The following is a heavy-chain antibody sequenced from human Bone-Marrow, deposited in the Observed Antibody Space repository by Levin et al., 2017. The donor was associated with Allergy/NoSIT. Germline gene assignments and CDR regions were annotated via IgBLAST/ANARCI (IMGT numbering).Heavy chain of an antibody. CDR2: IIPMFGIA. Sequence: ASVKVSCKASGGTLNSLTLSWVRQAPGQGLEWMGRIIPMFGIAKYAQKFQDRVTITADRSTRTAYMEVNSLTFDDTAVYFCARGTQPTYYFDYWGQGTPVTVSS. CDR1: GGTLNSLT. CDR3: ARGTQPTYYFDY. V-gene: IGHV1-69*02. D-gene: IGHD1-1*01. J-gene: IGHJ4*02.